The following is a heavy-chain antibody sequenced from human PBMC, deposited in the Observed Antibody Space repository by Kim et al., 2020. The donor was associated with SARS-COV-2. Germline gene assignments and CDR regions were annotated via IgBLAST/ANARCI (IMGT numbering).Heavy chain of an antibody. CDR1: GFTFHDYA. V-gene: IGHV3-9*01. D-gene: IGHD7-27*01. Sequence: GGSLRLSCTASGFTFHDYAMHWVRQAPGKGLEWVSYITWNSGTTAYANSVKGRFTISRDNAESALYLQMNSLRAEDTAFYFCVRDKTRKNTGGWGYYYSYAMDVGGQGTTVTVSS. CDR2: ITWNSGTT. CDR3: VRDKTRKNTGGWGYYYSYAMDV. J-gene: IGHJ6*01.